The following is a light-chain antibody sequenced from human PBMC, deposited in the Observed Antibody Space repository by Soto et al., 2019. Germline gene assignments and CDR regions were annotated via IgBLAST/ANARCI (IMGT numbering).Light chain of an antibody. CDR2: GAS. V-gene: IGKV1-12*01. CDR3: QQANSVPLT. CDR1: QDISSW. Sequence: DIQMTQSPSSVSASVGDRVTITCRASQDISSWLAWYQQKPGKAPKLLIYGASILESGVPPRFSGSGSETDFTLTFSSLQPEEFATYYCQQANSVPLTFGGGTKVEIK. J-gene: IGKJ4*01.